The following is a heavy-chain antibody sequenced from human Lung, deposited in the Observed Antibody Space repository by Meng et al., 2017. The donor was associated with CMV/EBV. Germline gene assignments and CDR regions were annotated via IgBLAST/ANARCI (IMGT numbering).Heavy chain of an antibody. Sequence: CKGSGYTFTTYWIGWVRQMPGQGLEWMGMIYPGDSDTRYSPSFQGQVTISADKSISTAYLQWSSLKASDTAMYYCARRGYNNYPTDYWGQGTLVTVSS. CDR3: ARRGYNNYPTDY. V-gene: IGHV5-51*01. D-gene: IGHD4-11*01. J-gene: IGHJ4*02. CDR1: GYTFTTYW. CDR2: IYPGDSDT.